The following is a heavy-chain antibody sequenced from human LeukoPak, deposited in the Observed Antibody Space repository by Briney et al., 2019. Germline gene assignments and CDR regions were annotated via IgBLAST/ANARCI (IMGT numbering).Heavy chain of an antibody. CDR1: GGTFSSYT. Sequence: SVKVSCKASGGTFSSYTISWVRQAPGQGLEWMGRIIPILGIANYAQKFQGRVTITADKSTSTAYMELSSLRSEDTAVYYCARDDGYYDFWSGFRWFDPWGQGTLVTVSS. J-gene: IGHJ5*02. CDR2: IIPILGIA. D-gene: IGHD3-3*01. V-gene: IGHV1-69*04. CDR3: ARDDGYYDFWSGFRWFDP.